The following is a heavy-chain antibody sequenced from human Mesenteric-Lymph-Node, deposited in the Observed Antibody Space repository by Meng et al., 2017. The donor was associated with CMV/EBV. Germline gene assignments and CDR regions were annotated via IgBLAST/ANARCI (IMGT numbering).Heavy chain of an antibody. Sequence: QVQLVHSGAEVKKPGSSLNVSCKASGGTFSSYTISWVRQAPGQGLEWMGRIIPILGIANYAQKFQGRVTITADKSTSTAYMELSSLRSEDTAVYYCAGGIAAAGSRWFDPWGQGTLVTVSS. D-gene: IGHD6-13*01. CDR3: AGGIAAAGSRWFDP. CDR1: GGTFSSYT. V-gene: IGHV1-69*02. J-gene: IGHJ5*02. CDR2: IIPILGIA.